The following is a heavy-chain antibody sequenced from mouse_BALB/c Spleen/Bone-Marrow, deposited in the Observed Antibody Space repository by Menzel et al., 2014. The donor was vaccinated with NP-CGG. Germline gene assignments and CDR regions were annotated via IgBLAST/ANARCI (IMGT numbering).Heavy chain of an antibody. D-gene: IGHD2-12*01. CDR2: INPSNGGT. CDR1: GYTFTSYY. J-gene: IGHJ4*01. CDR3: TRSRRAMDY. Sequence: QVQLKESGAELVKPGASVKLSCKASGYTFTSYYIYWVKQRPGQGLEWIGEINPSNGGTNFNEKFESKATLTVDKSSSTAYMQLSSLTSEDSAVYYCTRSRRAMDYWGQGTSVTVSS. V-gene: IGHV1S81*02.